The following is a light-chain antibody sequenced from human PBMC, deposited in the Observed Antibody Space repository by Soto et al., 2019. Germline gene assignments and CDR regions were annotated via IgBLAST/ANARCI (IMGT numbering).Light chain of an antibody. CDR1: GGVIGFFND. CDR2: EVN. Sequence: QSALTQPPSASGSPGQSLIISCTATGGVIGFFNDVSWYQQLPGEAPKVVVYEVNKRPSGVPNRFSGSKTGNTASLTVSGLQAEDEANYHCASYAASGKYVFGPGAKV. V-gene: IGLV2-8*01. J-gene: IGLJ1*01. CDR3: ASYAASGKYV.